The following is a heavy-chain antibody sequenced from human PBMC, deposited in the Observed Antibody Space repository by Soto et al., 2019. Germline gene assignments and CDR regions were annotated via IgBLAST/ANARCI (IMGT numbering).Heavy chain of an antibody. D-gene: IGHD5-18*01. CDR2: IIPMFGTA. CDR1: GGTFSTYA. CDR3: AGGIQLWLRGITNGYSG. V-gene: IGHV1-69*12. Sequence: QVQLVQSGAEVKKPESSVKVSCKAPGGTFSTYAISWVRQAPGQGLEWMGGIIPMFGTANYAQRFQDRVTITADESTNTGYMELTSLRSEDTAVYSCAGGIQLWLRGITNGYSGWGQGTLVTVSS. J-gene: IGHJ4*02.